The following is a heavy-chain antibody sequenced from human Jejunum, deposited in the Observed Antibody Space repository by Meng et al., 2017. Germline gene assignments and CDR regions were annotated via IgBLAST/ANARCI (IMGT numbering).Heavy chain of an antibody. J-gene: IGHJ5*02. CDR1: GGSISSSGSD. Sequence: QLKKSGPGLVKPSETLSLTCTVSGGSISSSGSDWGWSRQPPGKGLEWIGSIYYSGSTYYNPSLKSRVSISVDTSKNQFSLKLSSVTAADTALYYCARDPTSVVPVAIRNWFDPWGQGTLVTVSS. CDR3: ARDPTSVVPVAIRNWFDP. CDR2: IYYSGST. D-gene: IGHD2-2*01. V-gene: IGHV4-39*07.